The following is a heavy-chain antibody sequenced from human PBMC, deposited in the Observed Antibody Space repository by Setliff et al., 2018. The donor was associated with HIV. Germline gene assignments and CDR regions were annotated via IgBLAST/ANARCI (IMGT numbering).Heavy chain of an antibody. J-gene: IGHJ5*02. CDR3: ARYAASGTGWFDP. V-gene: IGHV1-18*01. Sequence: ASVKVSCKASGYTFTSYGISWVRQAPGQGLEWMGWISAYNGNTNYAQKLQGRVTMTTDTSTNTAYLELTSQRSDDTAVYYCARYAASGTGWFDPWGQGTQVTVSS. CDR2: ISAYNGNT. CDR1: GYTFTSYG. D-gene: IGHD2-8*02.